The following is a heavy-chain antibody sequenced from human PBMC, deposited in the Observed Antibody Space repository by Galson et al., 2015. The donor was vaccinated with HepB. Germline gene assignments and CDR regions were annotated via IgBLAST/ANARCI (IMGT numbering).Heavy chain of an antibody. J-gene: IGHJ6*02. V-gene: IGHV3-11*06. CDR2: ISSSSSYT. CDR1: GFTFSDYY. CDR3: ASFWDGPSGYYYYGMDV. Sequence: SLRLSCAASGFTFSDYYMSWIRQAPGKGLEWVSYISSSSSYTNYADSVKGRFTISRDNAKNSLYLQMNSLRAEDTAAYYCASFWDGPSGYYYYGMDVWGQGTTVTVSS. D-gene: IGHD3-3*01.